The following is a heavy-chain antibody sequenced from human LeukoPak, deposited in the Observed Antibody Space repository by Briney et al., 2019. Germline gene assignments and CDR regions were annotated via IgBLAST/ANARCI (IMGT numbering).Heavy chain of an antibody. CDR2: INSDGGGA. CDR3: ARDVPHNWFDT. CDR1: GITFGNNW. J-gene: IGHJ5*02. Sequence: GGALRLSCAASGITFGNNWMHWVRQGPGKGLVWISRINSDGGGAIYADSVKGRFTVSRDDAKNTLYLQMNSLRAEDTAVYYCARDVPHNWFDTWGQGTLVTVSS. V-gene: IGHV3-74*01.